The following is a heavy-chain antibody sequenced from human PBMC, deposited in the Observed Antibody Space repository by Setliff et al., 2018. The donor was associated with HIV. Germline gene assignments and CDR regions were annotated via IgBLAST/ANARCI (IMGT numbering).Heavy chain of an antibody. CDR3: VKDGAEMATIAAFDI. V-gene: IGHV3-64D*09. CDR1: GFTFSSYA. D-gene: IGHD5-12*01. J-gene: IGHJ3*02. CDR2: ISSNGGST. Sequence: GGSLRLSCSASGFTFSSYAMHWVRQAPGKGLEYVSAISSNGGSTYYADSVKGRFTISRDNSKNTLYLQMSSLRAEDTAVYYCVKDGAEMATIAAFDIWSQGTMVTVSS.